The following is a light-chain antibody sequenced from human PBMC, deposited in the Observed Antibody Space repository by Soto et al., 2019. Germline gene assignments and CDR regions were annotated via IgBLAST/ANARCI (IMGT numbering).Light chain of an antibody. J-gene: IGLJ2*01. CDR3: CSYTTSNTLV. V-gene: IGLV2-14*03. CDR1: SSDVGRYNY. CDR2: DVN. Sequence: QSALTQPASVSGSPGQSITISCTGTSSDVGRYNYVSWYQQYPGKAPKLMIYDVNNRPSGVSNRFSGSKSGNTASLTISGLQAEDEADDYCCSYTTSNTLVFGGGTKLTVL.